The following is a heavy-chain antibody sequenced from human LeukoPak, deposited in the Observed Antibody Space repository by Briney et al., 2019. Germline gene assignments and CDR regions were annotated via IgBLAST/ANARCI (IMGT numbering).Heavy chain of an antibody. Sequence: SETLSLTCTASGGSISRYYWSWIRQPAGKGLEGIGRIYTSGSTNYNPSLKSRVTMSVDTSKNQFSLKLSSVTAADTAVYYCARDSSGWSRNYGFDYWGQGTLVTVSS. V-gene: IGHV4-4*07. D-gene: IGHD6-19*01. J-gene: IGHJ4*02. CDR3: ARDSSGWSRNYGFDY. CDR1: GGSISRYY. CDR2: IYTSGST.